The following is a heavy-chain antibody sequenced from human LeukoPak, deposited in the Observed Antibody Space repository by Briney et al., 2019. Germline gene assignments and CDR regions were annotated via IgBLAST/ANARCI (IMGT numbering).Heavy chain of an antibody. V-gene: IGHV1-18*04. J-gene: IGHJ6*02. CDR2: VRPYNGDP. D-gene: IGHD1-1*01. CDR1: GDIFRRYG. CDR3: ARPYSANWHPHPYRMDV. Sequence: ASVKVSCKASGDIFRRYGVTWARQAPGQGPEWMGWVRPYNGDPEYAQKFQGRVTMSTDTSTDTSYMELRSLGSDDTAVYYCARPYSANWHPHPYRMDVWGQGTTAIVSS.